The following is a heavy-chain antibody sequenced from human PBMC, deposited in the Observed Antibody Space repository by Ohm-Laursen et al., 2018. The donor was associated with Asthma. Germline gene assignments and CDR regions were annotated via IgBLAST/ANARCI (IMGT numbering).Heavy chain of an antibody. J-gene: IGHJ5*02. D-gene: IGHD6-13*01. CDR3: ARGEGGIAAPFDP. Sequence: SLRLSCAATGFTFSSYSMNWVRQAPGKGLEWVSSISTSSNYIYYADSVKGRFTISRDNAKNSLYLQMNSLRAEDTAVYYCARGEGGIAAPFDPWGQGTLVTVSS. CDR1: GFTFSSYS. CDR2: ISTSSNYI. V-gene: IGHV3-21*01.